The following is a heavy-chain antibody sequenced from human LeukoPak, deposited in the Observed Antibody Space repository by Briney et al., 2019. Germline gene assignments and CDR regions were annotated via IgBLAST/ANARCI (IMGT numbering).Heavy chain of an antibody. Sequence: GGSLRLSCAASGFTFSSHAMSWVRQAPGKGLEWVAAISPDGNKEYYTESVKGRFTVSRDNSNNMIYLQINSLRGEDSAVYYCAKINNVDDFWGQGTLVTVSS. CDR3: AKINNVDDF. CDR2: ISPDGNKE. CDR1: GFTFSSHA. V-gene: IGHV3-30*18. D-gene: IGHD1/OR15-1a*01. J-gene: IGHJ4*02.